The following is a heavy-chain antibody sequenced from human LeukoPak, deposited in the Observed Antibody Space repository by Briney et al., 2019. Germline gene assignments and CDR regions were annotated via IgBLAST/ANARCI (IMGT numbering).Heavy chain of an antibody. CDR1: GFGLSDHW. J-gene: IGHJ4*02. Sequence: GGSLRLSCAASGFGLSDHWMSWVRQAPGKGLEWVANIREDESEKKYMDSVKGRFTISRDNAKNSVFLQMNSLRGEDTAVYYCARDGRGGHNDYWGQGTLVTVSS. CDR3: ARDGRGGHNDY. V-gene: IGHV3-7*01. CDR2: IREDESEK. D-gene: IGHD1-1*01.